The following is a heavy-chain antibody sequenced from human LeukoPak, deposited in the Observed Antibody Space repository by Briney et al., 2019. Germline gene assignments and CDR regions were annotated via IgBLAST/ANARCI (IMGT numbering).Heavy chain of an antibody. J-gene: IGHJ4*02. Sequence: GRSLRLSCAASGFTFSSYAMHWVRQAPGKGLEWVAVISYDGSNKYYADSVKGRFTISRDNSKNTLYLQMNSLRAEDTAVFYCARGGTVTTVGYFDYCGQGTLGTVSS. D-gene: IGHD4-23*01. CDR2: ISYDGSNK. CDR1: GFTFSSYA. V-gene: IGHV3-30*04. CDR3: ARGGTVTTVGYFDY.